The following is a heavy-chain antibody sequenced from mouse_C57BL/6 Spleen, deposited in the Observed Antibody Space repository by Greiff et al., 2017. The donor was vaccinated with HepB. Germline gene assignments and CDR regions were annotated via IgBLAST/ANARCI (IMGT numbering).Heavy chain of an antibody. J-gene: IGHJ2*01. CDR2: ISGGGGNT. Sequence: DVKLVESGGGLVKPGGSLKLSCAASGFTFSSYTMSWVRQTPEKRLEWVATISGGGGNTYYPDSVKGRFTISRDNAKNTLYLQMSSLRSEDTALYYCARQVYYSNYFDYWGQGTTLTVSS. CDR1: GFTFSSYT. D-gene: IGHD2-5*01. V-gene: IGHV5-9*01. CDR3: ARQVYYSNYFDY.